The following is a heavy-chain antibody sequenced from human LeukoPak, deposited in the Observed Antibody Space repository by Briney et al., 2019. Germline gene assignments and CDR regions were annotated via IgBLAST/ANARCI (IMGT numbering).Heavy chain of an antibody. CDR2: INHSGST. Sequence: PSETLSLTCAVYGXSSSDYYWSWIRQPPGEGLEWIGEINHSGSTIYNPSLRSRVTISVDTSKNQISLKLSSVTAADTDVYYCAREKGYCVSTNCYGGFFDYWGQGILVTVSS. CDR1: GXSSSDYY. J-gene: IGHJ4*02. V-gene: IGHV4-34*01. CDR3: AREKGYCVSTNCYGGFFDY. D-gene: IGHD2-2*01.